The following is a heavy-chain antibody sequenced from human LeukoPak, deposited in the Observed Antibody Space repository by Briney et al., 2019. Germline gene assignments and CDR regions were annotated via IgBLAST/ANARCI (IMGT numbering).Heavy chain of an antibody. D-gene: IGHD3-16*02. CDR3: ARDRSPPYDYVWGSYRHDAFDI. J-gene: IGHJ3*02. CDR1: GFTFSSYS. V-gene: IGHV3-21*01. CDR2: ISSSSSYI. Sequence: PGGSLRLSCAASGFTFSSYSMNWVRQAPGKGLEWVSSISSSSSYIYYADSVKGRFTISRDNAKNSLYLQMNSLRAEDTAVHYCARDRSPPYDYVWGSYRHDAFDIWGQGTMVTVSS.